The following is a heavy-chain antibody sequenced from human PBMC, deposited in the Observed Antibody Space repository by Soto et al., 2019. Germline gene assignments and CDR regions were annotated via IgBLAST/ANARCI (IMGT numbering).Heavy chain of an antibody. CDR1: GFTFSSYG. CDR3: AKDQRLTLAFDY. V-gene: IGHV3-30*18. Sequence: QPGGSLRLSCAASGFTFSSYGMHWVRQAPGKGLEWVAVISYDGSNKYYADSVKGRFTISRDNSKNTLYLQMNSLRAEDTAVYYCAKDQRLTLAFDYWGQGTLVTVSS. CDR2: ISYDGSNK. J-gene: IGHJ4*02.